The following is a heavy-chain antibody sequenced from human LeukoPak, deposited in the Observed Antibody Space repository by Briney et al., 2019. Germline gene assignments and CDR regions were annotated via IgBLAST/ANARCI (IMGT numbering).Heavy chain of an antibody. Sequence: SVKVSCKASGGTFSSYAISWVRQAPGQGLEWMGGIIPIFGTANYAQKFQGRVTITADESTSTAYMELSSLRSEDTAVYYCASGGGYSGHDWFDYWGQGTLVTVSS. CDR2: IIPIFGTA. D-gene: IGHD5-12*01. CDR1: GGTFSSYA. V-gene: IGHV1-69*13. J-gene: IGHJ4*02. CDR3: ASGGGYSGHDWFDY.